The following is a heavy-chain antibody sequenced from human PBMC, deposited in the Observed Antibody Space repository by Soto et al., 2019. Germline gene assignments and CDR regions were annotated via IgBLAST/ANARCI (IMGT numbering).Heavy chain of an antibody. V-gene: IGHV1-24*01. CDR2: FDPEDGET. CDR3: ATDMLWYYYDSSGYSHDAFDI. J-gene: IGHJ3*02. CDR1: GYTLTELS. Sequence: SVKVSCKVSGYTLTELSMHWVRQAPVKGLEWMGGFDPEDGETIYAQKFQGRVTMTEDTSTDTAYMELSSLRSEDTAVYYCATDMLWYYYDSSGYSHDAFDIWGQGTMVTVSS. D-gene: IGHD3-22*01.